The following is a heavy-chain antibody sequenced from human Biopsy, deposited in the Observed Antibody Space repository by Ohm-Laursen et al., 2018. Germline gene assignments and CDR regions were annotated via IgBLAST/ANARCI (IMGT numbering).Heavy chain of an antibody. CDR3: ATKLTGYFHH. J-gene: IGHJ1*01. CDR2: NIPILGTG. CDR1: GYTFTTYY. V-gene: IGHV1-69*06. D-gene: IGHD3-9*01. Sequence: SVKVSCKASGYTFTTYYIHWVRQAPGQGLEWLGGNIPILGTGNYAQKFQDRVTVAADTSTSTATMELRSLRSDDTAVYYCATKLTGYFHHWGQGTLVIVSS.